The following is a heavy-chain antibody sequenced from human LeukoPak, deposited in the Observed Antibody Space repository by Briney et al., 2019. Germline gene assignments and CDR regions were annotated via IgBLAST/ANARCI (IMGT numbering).Heavy chain of an antibody. D-gene: IGHD6-13*01. CDR2: ISDSGGGT. J-gene: IGHJ4*02. V-gene: IGHV3-23*01. CDR1: GFPLSSYA. Sequence: GGSVRLSCAASGFPLSSYAMSWVRQAPGKGLEGVSGISDSGGGTYYAHSVKGRFTISRDNSKNTLYLQMNSLRAEDTAVYYCAKDRVQINPIAAAYYSDYWGQGTLATVSS. CDR3: AKDRVQINPIAAAYYSDY.